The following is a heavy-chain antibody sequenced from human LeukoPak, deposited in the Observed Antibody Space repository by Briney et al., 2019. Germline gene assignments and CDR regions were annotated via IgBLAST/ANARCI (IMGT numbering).Heavy chain of an antibody. Sequence: GALVKVSCKASGYTFTGYYMHWVRQAPGQGLEWMGRINPNSGGTNYAQKFQGRVTMTRDTSISAAYMELSRLRSDDTAVYYCARQDIVLMVYAHWGQGTLVTVSS. CDR2: INPNSGGT. J-gene: IGHJ4*02. D-gene: IGHD2-8*01. CDR1: GYTFTGYY. V-gene: IGHV1-2*06. CDR3: ARQDIVLMVYAH.